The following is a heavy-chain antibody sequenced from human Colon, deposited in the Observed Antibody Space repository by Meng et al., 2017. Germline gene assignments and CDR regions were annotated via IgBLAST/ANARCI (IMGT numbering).Heavy chain of an antibody. CDR1: GYTFTTYD. D-gene: IGHD6-13*01. Sequence: ASVKVSCKASGYTFTTYDINWVRQATGQGLEWMGWMNPNSGNTGSAQKFQGRVTMTRNTSISTAYMELSNLRSEDTAVYYCARRIAASGTTLGYWGQGTLVTSPQ. CDR2: MNPNSGNT. V-gene: IGHV1-8*01. CDR3: ARRIAASGTTLGY. J-gene: IGHJ4*02.